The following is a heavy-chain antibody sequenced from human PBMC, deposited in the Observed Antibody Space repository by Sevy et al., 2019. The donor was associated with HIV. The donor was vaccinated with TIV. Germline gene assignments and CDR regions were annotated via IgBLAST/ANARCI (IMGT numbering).Heavy chain of an antibody. CDR3: ARQRNCYDSSGYYRGQDYYYGMDV. J-gene: IGHJ6*02. V-gene: IGHV4-39*01. CDR2: IYYSGST. D-gene: IGHD3-22*01. Sequence: SETLSLTCTVSGGSISSSSYYWGWIRQPPGKGLEWIGSIYYSGSTYYNPSLKSRVTISVDTSKNQFSLKLSSVTAADTAVYYCARQRNCYDSSGYYRGQDYYYGMDVWGQGTTVTVSS. CDR1: GGSISSSSYY.